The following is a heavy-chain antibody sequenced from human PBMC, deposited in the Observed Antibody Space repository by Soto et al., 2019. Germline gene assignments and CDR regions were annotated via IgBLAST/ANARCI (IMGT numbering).Heavy chain of an antibody. CDR2: IIPIFGTA. J-gene: IGHJ4*02. V-gene: IGHV1-69*01. CDR3: XXXXXXXTTVTIFFXY. CDR1: GGTFSSYA. D-gene: IGHD4-17*01. Sequence: QVQLVQSGAEVKKPGSSVKVSCKASGGTFSSYAISWVRQAPGQGLEWMGGIIPIFGTANYAQKFQGRVTITADESTSTAYMELSSLRSEDTAVXXXXXXXXXXTTVTIFFXYXGQGT.